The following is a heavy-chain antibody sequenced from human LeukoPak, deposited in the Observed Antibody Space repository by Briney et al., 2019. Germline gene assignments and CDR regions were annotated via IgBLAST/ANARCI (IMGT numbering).Heavy chain of an antibody. D-gene: IGHD3-22*01. CDR3: ARDRLANYDSSKLFDY. CDR1: GFTFSSYS. J-gene: IGHJ4*02. V-gene: IGHV3-21*01. Sequence: GGSLRLSCAASGFTFSSYSMNWVRQAPGKGLEWVSSISSSSSYIDYADSVKGRFTISRDNAKNSLYLQMNSLRAEDTAVYYCARDRLANYDSSKLFDYWGQGTLVTVSS. CDR2: ISSSSSYI.